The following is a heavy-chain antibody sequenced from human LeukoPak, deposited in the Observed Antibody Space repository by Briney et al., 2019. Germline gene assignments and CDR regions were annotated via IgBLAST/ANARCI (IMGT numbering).Heavy chain of an antibody. CDR3: ARVFGARSADFDY. J-gene: IGHJ4*02. CDR1: GYTFTGYY. V-gene: IGHV1-2*02. Sequence: ASVKVSCKASGYTFTGYYMHWVRQAPGQGLEWMGWINPNSGGTNYAQKFQGRVTMTRDTSISTAYMELSRLRSDDTAVYYCARVFGARSADFDYWGQGTLVTVSS. D-gene: IGHD3-10*01. CDR2: INPNSGGT.